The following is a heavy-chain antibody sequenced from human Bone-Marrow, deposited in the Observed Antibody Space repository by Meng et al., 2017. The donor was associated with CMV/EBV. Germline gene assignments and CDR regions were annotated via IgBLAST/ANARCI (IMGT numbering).Heavy chain of an antibody. J-gene: IGHJ6*02. Sequence: ASVKVSCKASGYTFTGYYMHWVRQAPGQGLEWMGWINPNSGGTNYAQKFQGRVTMTRDTSISTAYMELSRLRSDDTAVYYCATISKGYYYYGMDVWGQGNTVTVAS. V-gene: IGHV1-2*02. CDR1: GYTFTGYY. CDR2: INPNSGGT. D-gene: IGHD3-9*01. CDR3: ATISKGYYYYGMDV.